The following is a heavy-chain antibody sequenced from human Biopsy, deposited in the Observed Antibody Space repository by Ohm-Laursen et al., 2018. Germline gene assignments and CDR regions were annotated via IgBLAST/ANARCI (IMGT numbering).Heavy chain of an antibody. Sequence: GTLSLTCTVSGDSLSSYFWSRIRQPPGKGLEWIGFIHNSGSTDHNPSLKSRVTVSMDVSNNDFSLRLNSVTAADTAVYYCARATNSTGWPYYYFYGMDVWGQGTTVTVPS. D-gene: IGHD2/OR15-2a*01. J-gene: IGHJ6*02. V-gene: IGHV4-59*01. CDR3: ARATNSTGWPYYYFYGMDV. CDR2: IHNSGST. CDR1: GDSLSSYF.